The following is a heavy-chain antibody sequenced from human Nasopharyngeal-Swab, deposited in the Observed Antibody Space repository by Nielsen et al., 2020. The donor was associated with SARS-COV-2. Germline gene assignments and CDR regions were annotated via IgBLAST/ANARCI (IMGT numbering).Heavy chain of an antibody. CDR2: ISSSGSTI. CDR3: ASGGYGDYDAYYYGMDV. V-gene: IGHV3-48*03. CDR1: GFTFSSYE. Sequence: GESLKISCAASGFTFSSYEMNWVRQAPGKGLEWVSYISSSGSTIYYADSVKGRFTISRDNAKNSLYLQMNSLRAEDTAVYYCASGGYGDYDAYYYGMDVWVQGTTVTVSS. J-gene: IGHJ6*02. D-gene: IGHD4-17*01.